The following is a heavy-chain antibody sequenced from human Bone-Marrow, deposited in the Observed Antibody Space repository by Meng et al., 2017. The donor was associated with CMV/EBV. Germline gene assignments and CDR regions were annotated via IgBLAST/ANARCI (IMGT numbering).Heavy chain of an antibody. CDR3: ARDPSVRYSGSYYPWFDY. J-gene: IGHJ4*02. Sequence: NSAAWNCIRRSPSRGLEWLGRTYYRSKWYNDYAVSVKSRITINPDTSKNQFSLQLNSVTPEDTAVYYCARDPSVRYSGSYYPWFDYWGQGTLVTVSS. D-gene: IGHD1-26*01. V-gene: IGHV6-1*01. CDR1: NSAA. CDR2: TYYRSKWYN.